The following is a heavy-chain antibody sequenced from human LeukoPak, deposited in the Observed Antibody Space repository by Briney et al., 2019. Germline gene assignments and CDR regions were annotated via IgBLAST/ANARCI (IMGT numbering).Heavy chain of an antibody. CDR1: GGSFSGYY. V-gene: IGHV4-59*10. CDR2: IYTSGST. Sequence: SETLSLTCAVYGGSFSGYYWSWIRQPPGKGLEWIGRIYTSGSTNYNPSLKSRVTMSVDTSKNQFSLKLSSVTTADTAVYYCARDYCSGGSCYRRLDYWGQGTLVTVSS. CDR3: ARDYCSGGSCYRRLDY. D-gene: IGHD2-15*01. J-gene: IGHJ4*02.